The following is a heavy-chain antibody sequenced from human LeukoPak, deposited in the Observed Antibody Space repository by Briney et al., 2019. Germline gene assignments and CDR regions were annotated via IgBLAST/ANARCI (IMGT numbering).Heavy chain of an antibody. J-gene: IGHJ5*02. V-gene: IGHV3-23*01. D-gene: IGHD2-2*01. CDR1: GFTFSSYA. CDR2: ISGSGGNT. CDR3: AKDIVVVPAASNWFDP. Sequence: PGGSLRLSCAASGFTFSSYAMSWVRQAPGKGLEWVSAISGSGGNTYYADSVKGRFTISRDNSRDTLYLQMNSLRAEDTAVYYCAKDIVVVPAASNWFDPWGQGTLVTVSS.